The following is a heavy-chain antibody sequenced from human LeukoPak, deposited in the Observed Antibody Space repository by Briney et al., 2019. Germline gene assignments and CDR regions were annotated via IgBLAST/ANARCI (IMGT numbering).Heavy chain of an antibody. V-gene: IGHV1-69*05. CDR1: GGTFSSYA. Sequence: SVKVSCKASGGTFSSYAISWVRQAPGQGLEWMGRIIPIFGTANYAQKFQGRVTITTDESTSTAYMELSSLRSEDTAVYFCARQRGPYDIALDYWGQGTLVTVSS. CDR3: ARQRGPYDIALDY. CDR2: IIPIFGTA. D-gene: IGHD3-9*01. J-gene: IGHJ4*02.